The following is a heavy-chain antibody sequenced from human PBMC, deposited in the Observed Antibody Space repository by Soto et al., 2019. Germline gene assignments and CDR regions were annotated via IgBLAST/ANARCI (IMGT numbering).Heavy chain of an antibody. J-gene: IGHJ4*02. CDR1: GFTFSSYA. V-gene: IGHV3-23*01. Sequence: PGGSLRLSCGASGFTFSSYALSWVRQAPGKGLEWVSAISGSGGSTYYADSVKGRFTISRDNSKNTLYLQMNSLRAEDTAVYYCAKDATYYYDSSGSDPFFDYWGQGTLVTVSS. CDR2: ISGSGGST. D-gene: IGHD3-22*01. CDR3: AKDATYYYDSSGSDPFFDY.